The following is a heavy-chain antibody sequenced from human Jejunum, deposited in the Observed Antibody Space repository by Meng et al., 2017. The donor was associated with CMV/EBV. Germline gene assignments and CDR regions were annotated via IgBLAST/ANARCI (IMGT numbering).Heavy chain of an antibody. CDR1: EYPFTGYY. D-gene: IGHD3-10*01. V-gene: IGHV1-2*02. J-gene: IGHJ5*02. CDR3: ARDQRRGYWFDP. Sequence: ASEYPFTGYYMHWVRQAPGQGLEWMGWINPNSGGTNYAQKFQGRVTMTRDTSISTAYMELSRLRSDDTAVYYCARDQRRGYWFDPWGQGTLVTVSS. CDR2: INPNSGGT.